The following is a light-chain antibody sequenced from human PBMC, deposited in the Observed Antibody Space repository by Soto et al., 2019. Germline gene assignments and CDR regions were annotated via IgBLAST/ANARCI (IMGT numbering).Light chain of an antibody. CDR2: DTS. Sequence: DILLTQSPATLSLSPGERATLSCGASQSITNNYLAWYQQKPGLAPRLLIYDTSKRATGIPDRFSGSGSGTDFTITISRLEPEVVAVYYCQQYGCVSTFGGWTMVEIK. CDR1: QSITNNY. CDR3: QQYGCVST. V-gene: IGKV3D-20*01. J-gene: IGKJ4*01.